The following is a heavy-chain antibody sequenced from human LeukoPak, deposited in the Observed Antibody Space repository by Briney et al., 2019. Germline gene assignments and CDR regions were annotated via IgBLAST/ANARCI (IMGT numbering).Heavy chain of an antibody. CDR1: GYTFTNYR. V-gene: IGHV5-51*01. Sequence: GESLKISCKGSGYTFTNYRIAWVRQMPGKGLEWMGIIYAGDSDTRYSPSFQGQVTISADRSISTAYLQWSSLKASDTAMYYCARRVDSGFSFDFWGPRNLVTVSS. D-gene: IGHD3-22*01. CDR3: ARRVDSGFSFDF. CDR2: IYAGDSDT. J-gene: IGHJ4*02.